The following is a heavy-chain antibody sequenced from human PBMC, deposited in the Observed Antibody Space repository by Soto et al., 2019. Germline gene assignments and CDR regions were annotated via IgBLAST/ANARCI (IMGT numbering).Heavy chain of an antibody. J-gene: IGHJ5*02. CDR3: AKGPWYYYDSSGYYNWFDP. CDR1: GFTFISYG. D-gene: IGHD3-22*01. V-gene: IGHV3-30*18. Sequence: PGGSLRLSCAASGFTFISYGMHWVLQAPCKGLEWVAVISYDGSNKYYADSVKGRFTISRDNSKNTLYLQMNSLRAEDTAVYYCAKGPWYYYDSSGYYNWFDPWGQETLVTVSS. CDR2: ISYDGSNK.